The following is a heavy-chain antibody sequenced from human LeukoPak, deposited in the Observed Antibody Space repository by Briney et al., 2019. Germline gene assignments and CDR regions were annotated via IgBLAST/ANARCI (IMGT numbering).Heavy chain of an antibody. CDR1: GFTFSNYG. J-gene: IGHJ4*02. Sequence: GGSLRLSCAASGFTFSNYGMNWVRQAPGKGLEWVSGITGSGVTTYYADSVKGRFTISRDNSKNMAYLQMNSLRAEDTAVYYCASRPADYWGQGTLVTVSS. V-gene: IGHV3-23*01. CDR3: ASRPADY. CDR2: ITGSGVTT.